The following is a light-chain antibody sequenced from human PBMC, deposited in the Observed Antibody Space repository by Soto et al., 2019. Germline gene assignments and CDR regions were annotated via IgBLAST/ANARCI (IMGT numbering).Light chain of an antibody. V-gene: IGKV3-20*01. Sequence: EIVLTQSPATLSLSPGERATLSCRASQSVSSLLAWYQQKSGQPPKLLIFGASTRATGIPDRFSGSGSGTDFILTISRLEPEDFAVYYCQQYDSSPRTFGQGTKVDIK. CDR3: QQYDSSPRT. CDR1: QSVSSL. J-gene: IGKJ1*01. CDR2: GAS.